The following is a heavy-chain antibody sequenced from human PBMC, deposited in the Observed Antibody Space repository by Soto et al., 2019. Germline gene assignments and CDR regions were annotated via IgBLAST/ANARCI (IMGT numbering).Heavy chain of an antibody. CDR2: IYYSGST. CDR1: GGSISSYY. V-gene: IGHV4-59*08. J-gene: IGHJ3*02. Sequence: SETLSLTCTVSGGSISSYYWSWIRQPPGKGLEWIGYIYYSGSTNYNPSLKSRVTISVDTSKNQFSLKLSSVTAADTAVYYCARGGYCISTSCSADAFDIWGQGTMVTVSS. D-gene: IGHD2-2*01. CDR3: ARGGYCISTSCSADAFDI.